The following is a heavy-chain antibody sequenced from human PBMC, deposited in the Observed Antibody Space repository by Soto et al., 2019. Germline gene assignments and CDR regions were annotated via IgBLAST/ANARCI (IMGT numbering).Heavy chain of an antibody. J-gene: IGHJ6*02. CDR3: AKDQSSSPLRYYYYGMDV. D-gene: IGHD6-6*01. Sequence: GGSLRLSCAASGFTFSSYAMSWVRQAPGKGLEWVSAISGSGGSTYYADSGKGRFTISRDNSKNTLYLQMNSLRAEDTAVYYCAKDQSSSPLRYYYYGMDVWGQGTTVTVSS. CDR1: GFTFSSYA. CDR2: ISGSGGST. V-gene: IGHV3-23*01.